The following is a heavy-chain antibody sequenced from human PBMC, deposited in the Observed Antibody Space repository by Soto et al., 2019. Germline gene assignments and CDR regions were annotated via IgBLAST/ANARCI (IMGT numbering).Heavy chain of an antibody. V-gene: IGHV3-33*01. CDR3: ARDRVATRGPDYYYGMDV. Sequence: PGGSLRLSCAASGFTFSSYGMHWVRQAPGKGLEGVAVIWYDGSNKYYADSVKGRFTISRDNSKNTLYLQMNSLRAEDTAVYSCARDRVATRGPDYYYGMDVWGQGTTVTVSS. D-gene: IGHD5-12*01. CDR1: GFTFSSYG. CDR2: IWYDGSNK. J-gene: IGHJ6*02.